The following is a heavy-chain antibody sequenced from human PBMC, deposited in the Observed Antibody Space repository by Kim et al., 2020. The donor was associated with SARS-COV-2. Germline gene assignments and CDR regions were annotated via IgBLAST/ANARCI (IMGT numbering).Heavy chain of an antibody. D-gene: IGHD3-3*01. CDR1: GGSISSYY. J-gene: IGHJ6*03. CDR3: ARGRSITIFGVVTAHSYMDV. V-gene: IGHV4-59*01. Sequence: SETLSLTCTVSGGSISSYYWSWIRQPPGKGLEWIGYIYYSGSTNYNPSLKSRVTISVDTSKNQFSLKLSSVTAADTAVYYCARGRSITIFGVVTAHSYMDVWGKGTTVTFSS. CDR2: IYYSGST.